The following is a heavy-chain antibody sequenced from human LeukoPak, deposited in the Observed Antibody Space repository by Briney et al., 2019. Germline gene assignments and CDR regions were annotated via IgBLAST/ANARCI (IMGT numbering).Heavy chain of an antibody. CDR3: ARDLYDILTGYYDNWFDP. D-gene: IGHD3-9*01. J-gene: IGHJ5*02. Sequence: ASVKVSCKASGYTFTGYYMHWVRQAPGQGLEWMGWINPNSGGTNYAQKFQGRVTMATDTSTSTAYMELRSLRSDDTAVYYCARDLYDILTGYYDNWFDPWGQGTLVTVSS. CDR2: INPNSGGT. CDR1: GYTFTGYY. V-gene: IGHV1-2*02.